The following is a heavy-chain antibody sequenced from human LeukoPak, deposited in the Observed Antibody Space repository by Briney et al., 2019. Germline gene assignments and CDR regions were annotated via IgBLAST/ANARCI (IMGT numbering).Heavy chain of an antibody. CDR3: ARAPNSGASYYQYLMDV. CDR2: IDTNSGGT. Sequence: ASVKVSCKTSGYTFTGYYIHWVRQAPGQGLEWIGWIDTNSGGTSYARNFQGRVTMTRDTSFNTAYMELSSLTSDDTALYYCARAPNSGASYYQYLMDVWGKGTTVTVSS. J-gene: IGHJ6*03. D-gene: IGHD4/OR15-4a*01. CDR1: GYTFTGYY. V-gene: IGHV1-2*02.